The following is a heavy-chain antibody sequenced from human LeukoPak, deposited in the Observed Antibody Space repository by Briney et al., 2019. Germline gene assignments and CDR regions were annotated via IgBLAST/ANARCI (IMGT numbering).Heavy chain of an antibody. D-gene: IGHD6-13*01. J-gene: IGHJ5*02. CDR2: IYPSGTT. V-gene: IGHV4-38-2*02. Sequence: SETLSLTCTVSGYSISSGYYWGWIRQPPGKGLEWIGNIYPSGTTYYNPSLKTQVTISVDTSKNRFSLKLSSVTAADTAVYFCARAYSSSWYFNWFDPWGQGTLVTVSS. CDR3: ARAYSSSWYFNWFDP. CDR1: GYSISSGYY.